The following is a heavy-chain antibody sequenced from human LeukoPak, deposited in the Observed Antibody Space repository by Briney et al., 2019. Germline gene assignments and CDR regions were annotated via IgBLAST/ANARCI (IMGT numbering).Heavy chain of an antibody. CDR2: ISYDGSSK. Sequence: GRSLRLSCAASGFTFSSYGMHWVRQAPGKGLEWVAVISYDGSSKYYADSVKGRFTISRDNSKNTLYLQMNSLRAEDTTVYYCAKDSGSGSYYDPNWFDPWGQGTLVTVSS. CDR3: AKDSGSGSYYDPNWFDP. CDR1: GFTFSSYG. J-gene: IGHJ5*02. V-gene: IGHV3-30*18. D-gene: IGHD3-10*01.